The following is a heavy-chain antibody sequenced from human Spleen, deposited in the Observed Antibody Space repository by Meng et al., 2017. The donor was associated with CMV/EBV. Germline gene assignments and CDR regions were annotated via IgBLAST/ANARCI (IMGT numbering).Heavy chain of an antibody. CDR3: ARALGAGKGWFDP. V-gene: IGHV6-1*01. J-gene: IGHJ5*02. Sequence: GSVSSNSAAWNWIRQSPSRGLEWLGRTYYRSKWYSDYGVSVKSRITINSDTSKNQFSLHLNSVTPEDTAVYYCARALGAGKGWFDPWGQGTLVTVSS. D-gene: IGHD4/OR15-4a*01. CDR2: TYYRSKWYS. CDR1: GSVSSNSAA.